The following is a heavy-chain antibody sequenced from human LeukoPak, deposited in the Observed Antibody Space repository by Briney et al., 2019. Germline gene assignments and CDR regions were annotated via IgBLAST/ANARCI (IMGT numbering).Heavy chain of an antibody. CDR2: ISSSSSYI. V-gene: IGHV3-21*04. D-gene: IGHD3-10*01. Sequence: GGSLRLSCAASGFTFSSYSMNWVRQAPGKGLEWVSSISSSSSYIYYADSVKGRFTISRDNAKNSLYLQMNSLRSEDTAVYYCARPTYYYGSGSYYNNWFDPWGQGTLVTVSS. J-gene: IGHJ5*02. CDR3: ARPTYYYGSGSYYNNWFDP. CDR1: GFTFSSYS.